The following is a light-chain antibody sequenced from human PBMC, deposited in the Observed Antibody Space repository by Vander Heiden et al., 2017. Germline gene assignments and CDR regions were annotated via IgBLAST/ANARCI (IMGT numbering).Light chain of an antibody. Sequence: EIVMTQSPPLSPVTPGEPASISCRSSQSLLHSNGYNYLDWYLQKPGQSPQLLIYLGSNRASGVPDRFSGSGSGTDFTLKISRVEAEDVGVYYCMQALQTPLTFGGGTKVEIK. J-gene: IGKJ4*01. CDR3: MQALQTPLT. V-gene: IGKV2-28*01. CDR1: QSLLHSNGYNY. CDR2: LGS.